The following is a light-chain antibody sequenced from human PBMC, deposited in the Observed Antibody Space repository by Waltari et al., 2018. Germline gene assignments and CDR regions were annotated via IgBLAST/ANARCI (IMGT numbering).Light chain of an antibody. CDR1: SSNFGAGYD. CDR3: QSFDSSLSASV. CDR2: GNP. V-gene: IGLV1-40*01. J-gene: IGLJ3*02. Sequence: QSVLTQPPSMSGAPGQKVTIPCTGGSSNFGAGYDVHWYQQFPGTAPKLLTFGNPNRASVVPGRVSGSRSGTSASLAIAGVQSEDEAVYYCQSFDSSLSASVFGGGTKLTVL.